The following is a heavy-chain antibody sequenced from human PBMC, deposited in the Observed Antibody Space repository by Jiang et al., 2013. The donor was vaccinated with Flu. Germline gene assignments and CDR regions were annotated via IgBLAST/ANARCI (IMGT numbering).Heavy chain of an antibody. CDR3: AKGITTMGPYYYGLDV. CDR2: ISGSGAGT. V-gene: IGHV3-23*01. CDR1: GFTFNNYA. D-gene: IGHD5-18*01. Sequence: EVQLLESGGGLVQPGGSLRLSCAASGFTFNNYAMSWVRQAPGEGLEWVSTISGSGAGTYFADSVKGRFTISRDSSKNTLYLQMNSLRAEDTAVYYCAKGITTMGPYYYGLDVWGQGTTVTVSS. J-gene: IGHJ6*02.